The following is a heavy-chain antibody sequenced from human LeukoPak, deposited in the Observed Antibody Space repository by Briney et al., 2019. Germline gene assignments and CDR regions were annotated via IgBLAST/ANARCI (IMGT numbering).Heavy chain of an antibody. D-gene: IGHD6-13*01. J-gene: IGHJ6*03. Sequence: GGSLRLSCAASGFTVSSNYMSWVRQAPGKGLEWVSVIYSGGSTYYADSVKGRFTISRDNSKNTLYLQMNSLRAEDTAVYYCAKDGVAADYYYYMDVWGKGTTVTVSS. V-gene: IGHV3-66*02. CDR1: GFTVSSNY. CDR3: AKDGVAADYYYYMDV. CDR2: IYSGGST.